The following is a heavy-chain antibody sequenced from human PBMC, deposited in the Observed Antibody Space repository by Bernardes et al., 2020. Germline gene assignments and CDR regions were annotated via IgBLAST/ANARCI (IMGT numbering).Heavy chain of an antibody. CDR1: GGSFSGYY. Sequence: LSLTCAVYGGSFSGYYWSWIRQPPGKGLEWIGEINHSGSTKYNPSLKSRVTISVDTSRNQFSLKLSSVTAADTAVYYCAREKRNYYYYGMDVWGLGTTVTVSS. CDR2: INHSGST. CDR3: AREKRNYYYYGMDV. V-gene: IGHV4-34*01. J-gene: IGHJ6*02.